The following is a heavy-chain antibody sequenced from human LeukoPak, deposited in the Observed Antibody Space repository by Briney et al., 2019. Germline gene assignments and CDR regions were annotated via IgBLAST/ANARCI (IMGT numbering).Heavy chain of an antibody. J-gene: IGHJ4*02. V-gene: IGHV3-23*01. CDR3: ARDCFGDYDY. Sequence: GGSLRLSCAASGFTFSASTMAWVRQAPGKGLEWVSAIDNQIFYADSVKGRFTISRDDSRNTLYLQMNSLRVEDSAIYYCARDCFGDYDYWGQGTLVTVSS. D-gene: IGHD4-17*01. CDR2: IDNQI. CDR1: GFTFSAST.